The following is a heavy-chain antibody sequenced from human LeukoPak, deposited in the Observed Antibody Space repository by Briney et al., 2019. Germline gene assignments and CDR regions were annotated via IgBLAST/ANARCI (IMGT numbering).Heavy chain of an antibody. CDR1: GFTFSSYG. CDR2: IWYDGSNK. J-gene: IGHJ4*02. D-gene: IGHD4-17*01. Sequence: GGSLRLSCAASGFTFSSYGMHWVRKAPGKGLEWVAVIWYDGSNKYYADSVKSRFTISRDNSKNKLYLQMNSLRAEDTAVYYCARDGGYGDRGPFDYWGQGALVTVSS. V-gene: IGHV3-33*01. CDR3: ARDGGYGDRGPFDY.